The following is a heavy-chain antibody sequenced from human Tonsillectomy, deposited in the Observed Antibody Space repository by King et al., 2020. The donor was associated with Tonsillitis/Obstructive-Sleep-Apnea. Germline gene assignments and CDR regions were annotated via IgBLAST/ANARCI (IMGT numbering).Heavy chain of an antibody. CDR2: IDPTDSYT. V-gene: IGHV5-10-1*01. D-gene: IGHD2-2*01. CDR1: GYSFTIYW. Sequence: VQLVESGAEVKKPGESLRISCEGSGYSFTIYWITWVRQLPGKGLEWMGRIDPTDSYTNYSPSFQGHVTISADKSISTAYLQWSSLKASDTAIYYCARFRRDATQDGGGTGCLASYYYYMDVWGKGTTVTVSS. J-gene: IGHJ6*03. CDR3: ARFRRDATQDGGGTGCLASYYYYMDV.